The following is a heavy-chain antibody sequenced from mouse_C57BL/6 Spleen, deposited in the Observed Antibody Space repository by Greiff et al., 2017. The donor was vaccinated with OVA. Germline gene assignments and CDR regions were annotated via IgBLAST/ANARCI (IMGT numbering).Heavy chain of an antibody. J-gene: IGHJ2*01. V-gene: IGHV1-82*01. CDR2: IYPGDGDT. D-gene: IGHD1-1*01. CDR3: ARSHFITTVVADYFDD. Sequence: VQLQQSGPELVKPGASVKISCTASGYAFSSSWMNWVKQRPGKGLEWIGRIYPGDGDTNYNGKFKGKATLTADKSSSTAYMQLSSLTSEDSAVYFCARSHFITTVVADYFDDWGQGTTLTVSS. CDR1: GYAFSSSW.